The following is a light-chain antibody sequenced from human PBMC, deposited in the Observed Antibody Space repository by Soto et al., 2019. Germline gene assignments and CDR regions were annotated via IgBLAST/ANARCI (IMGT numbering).Light chain of an antibody. V-gene: IGKV3-20*01. CDR1: QSVSSSY. CDR3: QQCHRYLT. J-gene: IGKJ1*01. CDR2: GAS. Sequence: IVVTHSPGTLSLSPGERATLSSRASQSVSSSYLAWYQQKPGQAPRLLIYGASSRATGIPDRFSGSGSGTEFTLTISSLQPDDIATYYCQQCHRYLTFGQGTKVDIK.